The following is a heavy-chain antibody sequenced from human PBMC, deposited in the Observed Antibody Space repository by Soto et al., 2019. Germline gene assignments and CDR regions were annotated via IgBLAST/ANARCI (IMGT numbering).Heavy chain of an antibody. CDR1: GGSISNAAYS. CDR2: IYPSGMP. V-gene: IGHV4-30-2*01. CDR3: ARERGGYGLFDP. D-gene: IGHD5-18*01. Sequence: PSETLSLTCTVSGGSISNAAYSWSWIRQPPGKGLEWIGYIYPSGMPFYNPSLRSRVTIPIDRSNDQFSLNLKSVTAADTAVYYCARERGGYGLFDPWGQGTLVTVYS. J-gene: IGHJ5*02.